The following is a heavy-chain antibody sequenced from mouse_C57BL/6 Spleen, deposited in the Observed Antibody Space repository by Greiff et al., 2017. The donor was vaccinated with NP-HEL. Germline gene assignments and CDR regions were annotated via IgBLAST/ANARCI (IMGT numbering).Heavy chain of an antibody. Sequence: VQLKESGPELVKPGASVKISCKASGYSFTGYYMNWVKQSPEKSLEWIGEINPSTGGTTYNQKFKAKATLTVAKSSSTAYMQLKSLTSEDSSVYYCARSLDGYLYYYAMDYWGQGTSVTVSS. V-gene: IGHV1-42*01. D-gene: IGHD2-3*01. J-gene: IGHJ4*01. CDR3: ARSLDGYLYYYAMDY. CDR2: INPSTGGT. CDR1: GYSFTGYY.